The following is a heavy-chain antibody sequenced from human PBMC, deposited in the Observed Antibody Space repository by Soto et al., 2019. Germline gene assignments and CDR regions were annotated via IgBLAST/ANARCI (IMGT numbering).Heavy chain of an antibody. CDR3: ARDRREGWIFDY. D-gene: IGHD5-12*01. Sequence: QLQLQESGSGLVKPSQTLSLTCAVSGDSISSGGYSWNWIRQPPGKGLEWIGYIYYTGGTSYNPSLQSRVNLSVNPSKNQFSLKLSSVTAADTAGYYCARDRREGWIFDYWGQGTLVTVSS. CDR1: GDSISSGGYS. V-gene: IGHV4-30-2*01. CDR2: IYYTGGT. J-gene: IGHJ4*02.